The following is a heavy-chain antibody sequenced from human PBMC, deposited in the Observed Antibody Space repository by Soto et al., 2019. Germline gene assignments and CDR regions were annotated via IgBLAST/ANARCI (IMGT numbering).Heavy chain of an antibody. CDR1: RASIGSYY. D-gene: IGHD3-22*01. Sequence: SVTMSGTRALCRASIGSYYRSWILSPAGKGLEWIGYIYYSGSTNYNPSLKSRVTISVDTSKNQFSLKLSSVTAADTAVYYCARDYYDSSGYYLYGMDVWGQGTMVT. CDR2: IYYSGST. CDR3: ARDYYDSSGYYLYGMDV. J-gene: IGHJ6*02. V-gene: IGHV4-59*01.